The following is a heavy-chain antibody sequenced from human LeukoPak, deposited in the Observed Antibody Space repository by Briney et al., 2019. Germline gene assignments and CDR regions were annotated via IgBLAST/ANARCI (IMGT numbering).Heavy chain of an antibody. J-gene: IGHJ4*02. CDR2: ISDSGDNT. CDR1: GFTFSSFG. CDR3: AKLGTFASGSYPD. D-gene: IGHD3-10*01. Sequence: GGSLRLSCAAPGFTFSSFGMSWVRQAPGKGLEWVSLISDSGDNTYYADSVKGRFTISRDNSKNTLYLQMNSLRAEDTAVYYCAKLGTFASGSYPDWGQETLVTVSS. V-gene: IGHV3-23*01.